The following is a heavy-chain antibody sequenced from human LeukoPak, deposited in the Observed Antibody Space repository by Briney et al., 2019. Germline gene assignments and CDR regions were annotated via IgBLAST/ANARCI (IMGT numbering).Heavy chain of an antibody. V-gene: IGHV1-2*06. CDR2: ISPNSGGT. CDR3: ARDSDYYYYMDV. J-gene: IGHJ6*03. CDR1: GYTFTGYY. D-gene: IGHD3-10*01. Sequence: GASVKVSCKASGYTFTGYYMHWVRQAPGQGLEWMGRISPNSGGTNYAQKLQGRVTMTTDTSTSTAYMELRSLRSDDTAVYYCARDSDYYYYMDVWGKGTTVTVSS.